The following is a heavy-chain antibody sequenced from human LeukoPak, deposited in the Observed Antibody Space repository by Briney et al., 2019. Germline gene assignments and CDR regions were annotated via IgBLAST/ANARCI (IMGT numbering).Heavy chain of an antibody. CDR1: GGSISSYY. V-gene: IGHV4-4*07. Sequence: SETLSLTCTVSGGSISSYYWSWIRQPAGKGLEWIGRIYTSGSTNYNPSLKSRVTMSVDTSKNQFSLKLSSVTAADTAVYYCARDKYYYDSSGSIRFDHWGQGTLVTASS. CDR3: ARDKYYYDSSGSIRFDH. D-gene: IGHD3-22*01. CDR2: IYTSGST. J-gene: IGHJ4*02.